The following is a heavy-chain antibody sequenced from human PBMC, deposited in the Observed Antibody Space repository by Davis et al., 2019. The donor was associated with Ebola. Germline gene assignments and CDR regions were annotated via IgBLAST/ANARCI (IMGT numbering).Heavy chain of an antibody. CDR3: ARETPISSRSDW. CDR2: ITTNGWST. J-gene: IGHJ4*02. V-gene: IGHV3-48*01. CDR1: GFVFSNYN. Sequence: PGGSLRLSCTASGFVFSNYNMNWVRQAPGKGLEWVSSITTNGWSTYYADSVKGRFIISRDNAKNSLFLQMHSLRGDDTAVYFCARETPISSRSDWWGQGTLVTVSS. D-gene: IGHD2-2*01.